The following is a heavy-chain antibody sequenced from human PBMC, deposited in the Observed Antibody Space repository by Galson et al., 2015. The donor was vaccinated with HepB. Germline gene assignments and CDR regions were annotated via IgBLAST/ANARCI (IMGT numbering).Heavy chain of an antibody. CDR2: LSDSGDTI. CDR3: AKGHYDSWTGYHSFDF. J-gene: IGHJ4*02. V-gene: IGHV3-23*01. Sequence: SLRLSCAASGFNFSSYAMSWVRQAPGKGLDWVSTLSDSGDTIYKADSVEGRFSSSRDNSKDTLYLVMTSLRADDTAVYYCAKGHYDSWTGYHSFDFWGRGTLVTVSS. CDR1: GFNFSSYA. D-gene: IGHD3-3*01.